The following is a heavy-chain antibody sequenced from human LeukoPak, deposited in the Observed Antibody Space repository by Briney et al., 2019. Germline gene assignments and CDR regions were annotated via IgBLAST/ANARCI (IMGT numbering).Heavy chain of an antibody. D-gene: IGHD3-10*01. V-gene: IGHV4-59*01. CDR2: IYYSGST. Sequence: SETLSLTCTVSGGSISSYYWSWIRQPPGKGLEWIGYIYYSGSTNYNPSLKSRVTISVDTSKNQFSLKLSSVTAADTAVYYCARGTMVRGVIGYFDYWGQGTLVTASS. CDR3: ARGTMVRGVIGYFDY. J-gene: IGHJ4*02. CDR1: GGSISSYY.